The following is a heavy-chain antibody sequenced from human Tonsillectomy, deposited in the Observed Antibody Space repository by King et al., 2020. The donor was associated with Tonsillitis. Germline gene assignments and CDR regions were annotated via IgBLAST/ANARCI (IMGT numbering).Heavy chain of an antibody. V-gene: IGHV4-61*02. CDR3: AREDFGDYPY. CDR2: IIASGST. Sequence: VQLQESGPGLVKPSQTLSLTCTVSGGSINSDAYYWNWIRQPAGKGLEWIGRIIASGSTSSNPSLKSRVTISIDTSKNQFSLELSSVTAADTAVYYCAREDFGDYPYWGQGTLVTVSS. D-gene: IGHD4-17*01. CDR1: GGSINSDAYY. J-gene: IGHJ4*02.